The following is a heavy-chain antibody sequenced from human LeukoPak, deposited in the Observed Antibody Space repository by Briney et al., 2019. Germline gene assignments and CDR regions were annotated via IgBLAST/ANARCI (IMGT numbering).Heavy chain of an antibody. V-gene: IGHV3-20*04. CDR3: ARIIREEYCSSTSCYDFDY. Sequence: TGGSLRLSCAASGFTFDDYGMSWVRQAPGKGLEWVSGINWNGGSTGYADSVKGRFTISRDNAKNTLYLQMNSLRAEDTAVYYFARIIREEYCSSTSCYDFDYWGLGTLVTVSS. D-gene: IGHD2-2*01. CDR2: INWNGGST. J-gene: IGHJ4*02. CDR1: GFTFDDYG.